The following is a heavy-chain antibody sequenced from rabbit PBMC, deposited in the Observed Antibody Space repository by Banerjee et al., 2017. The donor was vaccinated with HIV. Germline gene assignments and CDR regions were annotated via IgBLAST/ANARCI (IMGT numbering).Heavy chain of an antibody. Sequence: QEQLKESGGGLVQPGGSLKLSCKASGFSFNSGYDMCWVRQAPGKGLEWIACIYVGSSGSTYYASWAKGRFTISKTSSTTVTLQMTSLTAADTATYFCARSDYAGYGDSYGMDLWGQGTLVTDS. CDR1: GFSFNSGYD. CDR3: ARSDYAGYGDSYGMDL. J-gene: IGHJ6*01. V-gene: IGHV1S45*01. D-gene: IGHD7-1*01. CDR2: IYVGSSGST.